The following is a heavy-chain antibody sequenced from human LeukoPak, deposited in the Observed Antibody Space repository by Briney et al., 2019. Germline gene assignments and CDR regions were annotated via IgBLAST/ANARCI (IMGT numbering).Heavy chain of an antibody. D-gene: IGHD1-14*01. J-gene: IGHJ4*02. V-gene: IGHV3-53*01. CDR3: ARSETPYFHFDS. Sequence: GGSLRLSCAAAGFSVSSAYMAWVRQAPGKGLEWVSVIHSGGGTYYADSVKGRFTISRDNSKNTLYLQMNRLRVEDTAVYYCARSETPYFHFDSWGQGTLVTVSS. CDR2: IHSGGGT. CDR1: GFSVSSAY.